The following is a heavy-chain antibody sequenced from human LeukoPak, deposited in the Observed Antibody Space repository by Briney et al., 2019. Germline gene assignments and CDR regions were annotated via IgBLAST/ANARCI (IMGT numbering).Heavy chain of an antibody. J-gene: IGHJ5*02. CDR2: ISHSGST. D-gene: IGHD2-8*01. CDR1: GGSINIHQ. V-gene: IGHV4-59*11. CDR3: ARRWTNSDPYNVLAP. Sequence: AETLSLTCSVSGGSINIHQWACIRQPPGKGLEWIAYISHSGSTYYNSSLKSPVTISVDTFTSQFSLKLSSVSAAETRVYFCARRWTNSDPYNVLAPWGQGTLVTVSS.